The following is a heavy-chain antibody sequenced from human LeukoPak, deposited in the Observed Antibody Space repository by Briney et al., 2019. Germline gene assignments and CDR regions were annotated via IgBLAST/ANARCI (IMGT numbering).Heavy chain of an antibody. CDR2: FNAGNGNT. CDR3: AWIIAAAADDAFDI. Sequence: ASVKVSCKASGYTFTSYAMHWVRQAPGQRLEWMGWFNAGNGNTKYSQKFQGRVTITRDTSASTAYMELSSLRSEDTAVYYCAWIIAAAADDAFDIWGQGTMVTVSS. J-gene: IGHJ3*02. CDR1: GYTFTSYA. V-gene: IGHV1-3*01. D-gene: IGHD6-13*01.